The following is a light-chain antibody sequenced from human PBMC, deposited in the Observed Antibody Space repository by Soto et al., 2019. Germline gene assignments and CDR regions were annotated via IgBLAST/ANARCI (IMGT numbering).Light chain of an antibody. CDR3: QQYNHWPRMLS. V-gene: IGKV3-15*01. Sequence: EIVLTQSPATLYVSPGERATLSCRAGQSLSSNIAWYQQRPGQAPRLLIYATSSRASDVPARFSGGGSGTEFTLTIASLQSEDFAIYYCQQYNHWPRMLSFGGGTKVDIK. J-gene: IGKJ4*01. CDR1: QSLSSN. CDR2: ATS.